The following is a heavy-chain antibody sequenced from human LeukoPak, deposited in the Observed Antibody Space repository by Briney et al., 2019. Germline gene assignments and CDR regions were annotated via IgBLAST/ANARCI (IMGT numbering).Heavy chain of an antibody. CDR3: ARGPIGSSSGYYY. D-gene: IGHD6-6*01. J-gene: IGHJ4*02. CDR2: IKQGGSEK. CDR1: GFTFSSYW. Sequence: PGGSLRLSCAASGFTFSSYWMSWVRQAPGKGLEWVANIKQGGSEKYYVDSVKGRFTISRDNAKNSLYLQMNSLRAEDTAVYYCARGPIGSSSGYYYWGQGTLVTVSS. V-gene: IGHV3-7*05.